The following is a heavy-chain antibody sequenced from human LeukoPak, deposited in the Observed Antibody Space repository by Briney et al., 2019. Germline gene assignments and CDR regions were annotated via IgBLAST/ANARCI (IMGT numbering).Heavy chain of an antibody. CDR2: IYYSGST. V-gene: IGHV4-31*03. CDR1: GGSISSGGYY. CDR3: ARDIRVRGSYGDYGMVY. Sequence: SQTLSLTCTVSGGSISSGGYYWSWIRQHPGKGLEWIGYIYYSGSTYYNPSLKSRVTISVDTSKNQFSLKLSSVTAADTAVYYCARDIRVRGSYGDYGMVYWGQGTLVTVSS. J-gene: IGHJ4*02. D-gene: IGHD4-17*01.